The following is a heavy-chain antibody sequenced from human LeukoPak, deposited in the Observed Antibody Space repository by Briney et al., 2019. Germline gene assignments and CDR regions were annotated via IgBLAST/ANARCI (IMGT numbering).Heavy chain of an antibody. D-gene: IGHD3-16*02. CDR2: FDPEDGET. CDR1: GYTLTELS. CDR3: ATGSPSDYVWGSYRYPFDY. J-gene: IGHJ4*02. V-gene: IGHV1-24*01. Sequence: GASVKVSCKVSGYTLTELSMHWVRQAPGKGLEWMGGFDPEDGETIYAQKFQGRVTMTEVTSTDTAYMELSSLRSEDTAVYYCATGSPSDYVWGSYRYPFDYWGQGTLVTVSS.